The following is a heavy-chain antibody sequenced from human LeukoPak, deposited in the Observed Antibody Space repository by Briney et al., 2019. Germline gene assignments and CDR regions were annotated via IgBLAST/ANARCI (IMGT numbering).Heavy chain of an antibody. CDR3: ASQGVDGDYHFDY. V-gene: IGHV3-11*03. J-gene: IGHJ4*02. CDR2: ISSSSSYT. Sequence: GGSLRLSCAASGFSFRDYYMNWIRQAPGKGLEWVSLISSSSSYTNYADSVKGRFTISRDNAKNSLFLQMNSLRAEDTAVYYCASQGVDGDYHFDYWGQGTLVTVSS. D-gene: IGHD4-17*01. CDR1: GFSFRDYY.